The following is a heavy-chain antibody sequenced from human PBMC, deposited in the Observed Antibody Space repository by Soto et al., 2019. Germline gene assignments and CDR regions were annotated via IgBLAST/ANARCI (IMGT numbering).Heavy chain of an antibody. CDR2: IYYSGST. CDR3: AREDGVRGRNWFDP. D-gene: IGHD3-10*01. CDR1: GGSISIGGCY. V-gene: IGHV4-31*03. Sequence: SETLSLTCTVSGGSISIGGCYWIGIRQHPGKGLEWIGYIYYSGSTYYNPSLKSRVTISVDTSKNQFSLKLSSVTAADTAVYYCAREDGVRGRNWFDPWGQGTLVTVSS. J-gene: IGHJ5*02.